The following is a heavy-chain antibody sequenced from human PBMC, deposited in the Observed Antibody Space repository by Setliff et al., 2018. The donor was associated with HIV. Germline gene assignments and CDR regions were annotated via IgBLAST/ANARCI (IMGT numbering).Heavy chain of an antibody. J-gene: IGHJ4*02. CDR2: IMPIFGTA. CDR1: GGSFSSYG. V-gene: IGHV1-69*13. Sequence: VASVKVSCKASGGSFSSYGLSWVRQAPGQGLEWMGGIMPIFGTANYAQKFQGRVTIIADASTNTVNMELSSLRSEDTAVYYCARGVDGSYRKFFDNWGQGTLVTSPQ. D-gene: IGHD1-26*01. CDR3: ARGVDGSYRKFFDN.